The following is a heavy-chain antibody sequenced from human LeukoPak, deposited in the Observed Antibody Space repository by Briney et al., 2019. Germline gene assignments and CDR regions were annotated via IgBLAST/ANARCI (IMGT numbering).Heavy chain of an antibody. Sequence: GGSLRLSCAASGFTFSSYAMSWVRQAPGKGLEWVSAISGSGGSTYYADSVKGRFTISRDNAKNSLYLQMNSLRAEDTAVYYCARDRSGYYDSSGYYYPTEYFQHWGQGTLVTVSS. V-gene: IGHV3-23*01. CDR2: ISGSGGST. D-gene: IGHD3-22*01. CDR1: GFTFSSYA. J-gene: IGHJ1*01. CDR3: ARDRSGYYDSSGYYYPTEYFQH.